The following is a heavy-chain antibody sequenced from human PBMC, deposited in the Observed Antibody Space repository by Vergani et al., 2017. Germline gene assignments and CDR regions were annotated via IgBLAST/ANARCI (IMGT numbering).Heavy chain of an antibody. CDR3: ARALEPIAVAAGPFFDP. CDR1: GFTFSDYY. D-gene: IGHD6-19*01. CDR2: ISSSSSYT. V-gene: IGHV3-11*06. J-gene: IGHJ5*02. Sequence: QVQLVESGGGLVKPGGSLRLSCAASGFTFSDYYMSWIRQAPGKGLEWVSYISSSSSYTNYADSVKGRFTISRDNAKNSLYLQMNSLRAEDTAVYYCARALEPIAVAAGPFFDPWGQGTLVTVSS.